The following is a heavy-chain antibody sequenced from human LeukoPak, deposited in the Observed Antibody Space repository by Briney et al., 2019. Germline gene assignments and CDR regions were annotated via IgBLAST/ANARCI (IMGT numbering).Heavy chain of an antibody. CDR2: IYYSGST. J-gene: IGHJ4*02. CDR1: GGSINSGGYY. Sequence: PSETLSLTCTVSGGSINSGGYYWSWIRQHPGKGLEWIGYIYYSGSTYYNPSLKSRVTISVDTSKRQFSLKLNSVTAADTAVYYCAREWYYYGSGSYSHYFDYWGQGTLVTVSS. D-gene: IGHD3-10*01. CDR3: AREWYYYGSGSYSHYFDY. V-gene: IGHV4-31*03.